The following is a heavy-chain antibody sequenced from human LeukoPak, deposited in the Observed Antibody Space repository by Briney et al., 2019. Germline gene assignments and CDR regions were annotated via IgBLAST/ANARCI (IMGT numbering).Heavy chain of an antibody. J-gene: IGHJ4*02. D-gene: IGHD3-22*01. CDR3: AREGGYYDSSGYLGY. CDR2: IYYSGST. Sequence: SETLSLTCTVSGGSISSSSYYWGWIRQPPGKGLEWIGSIYYSGSTYYNPSLKSRVTISVDTSKNQFSLKLSSVTAADTAVYYCAREGGYYDSSGYLGYWGQGTLVTVSS. CDR1: GGSISSSSYY. V-gene: IGHV4-39*07.